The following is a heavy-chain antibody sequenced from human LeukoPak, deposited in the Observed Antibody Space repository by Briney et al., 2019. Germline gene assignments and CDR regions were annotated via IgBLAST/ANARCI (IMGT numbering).Heavy chain of an antibody. D-gene: IGHD3-10*01. CDR1: GGSISSSSYY. Sequence: SETLSLTCTVSGGSISSSSYYWGWIRQPPGKGLEWIGSIYYSGSTYYNPSLKSRVTISVDTSKNQFSLKLSSVTAADTAVYYCARDTPIYGSGSYYIWGQGTLVTVSS. CDR2: IYYSGST. J-gene: IGHJ4*02. CDR3: ARDTPIYGSGSYYI. V-gene: IGHV4-39*07.